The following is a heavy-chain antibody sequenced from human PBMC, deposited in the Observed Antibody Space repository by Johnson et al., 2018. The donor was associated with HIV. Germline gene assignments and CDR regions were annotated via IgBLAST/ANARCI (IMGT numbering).Heavy chain of an antibody. D-gene: IGHD3-22*01. V-gene: IGHV3-64*01. CDR2: IRSNGGST. CDR3: ARGVSSGYYSNAFDV. J-gene: IGHJ3*01. Sequence: VQLVESGGGLVQPGGSLRLSCAASGFTFSSYAMHWVRQAPGKGLEYVSAIRSNGGSTYYANSVKGRFTISRDNSKNTLYLQMDSLRAEDTAVYFCARGVSSGYYSNAFDVWGQGTMVTVSS. CDR1: GFTFSSYA.